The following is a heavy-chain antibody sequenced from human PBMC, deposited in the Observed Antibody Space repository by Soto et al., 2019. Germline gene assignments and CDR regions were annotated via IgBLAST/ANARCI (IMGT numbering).Heavy chain of an antibody. V-gene: IGHV1-69*13. Sequence: SVKVSCKASGGTFSSYAISWVRQAPGQGLEWMGGIIPIFGTANYAQKFQGRVTITADESTSTAYMELSSLRSEDTAVYYCARAALRFLEWSPYNWFDHWGQGTLVTVSS. CDR1: GGTFSSYA. J-gene: IGHJ5*02. CDR2: IIPIFGTA. CDR3: ARAALRFLEWSPYNWFDH. D-gene: IGHD3-3*01.